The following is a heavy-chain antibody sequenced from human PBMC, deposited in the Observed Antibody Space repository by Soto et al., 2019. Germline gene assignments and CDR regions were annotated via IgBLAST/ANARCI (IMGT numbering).Heavy chain of an antibody. Sequence: QVQPQQWGAGLLKPSETLSLTCAVYGGSFSGYYWSWIRQPPGKGLEWIGEINHSGSTNYNPSLKSRVTISVDTSKNQFSLKLSSLTAADTAVYYCAGFEYSSSSRLFDYWGQGTLVTVSS. V-gene: IGHV4-34*01. J-gene: IGHJ4*02. CDR1: GGSFSGYY. CDR3: AGFEYSSSSRLFDY. CDR2: INHSGST. D-gene: IGHD6-6*01.